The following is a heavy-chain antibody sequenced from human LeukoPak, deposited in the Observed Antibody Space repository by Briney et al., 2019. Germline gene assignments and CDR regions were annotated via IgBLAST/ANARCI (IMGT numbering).Heavy chain of an antibody. Sequence: ASVKVSCKGSGYTFTSYGISWVRQAPGQGLEWMGWISAYNGNTNYAQKLQGRGTMTTDTSTSTAYMELRSLRSDDTAVYYCARWSTNGSFDYWGQGTLVTVSS. CDR2: ISAYNGNT. CDR1: GYTFTSYG. J-gene: IGHJ4*02. V-gene: IGHV1-18*01. CDR3: ARWSTNGSFDY. D-gene: IGHD2-8*01.